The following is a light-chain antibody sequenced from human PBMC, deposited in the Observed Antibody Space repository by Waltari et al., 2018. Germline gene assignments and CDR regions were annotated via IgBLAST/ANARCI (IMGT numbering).Light chain of an antibody. CDR1: SRDVGGYNY. CDR2: DVI. CDR3: SSYISSSTPYV. V-gene: IGLV2-14*03. J-gene: IGLJ1*01. Sequence: QSALTQPASVSGSPGQSITISCTGTSRDVGGYNYVPLYQQHPGKAPKPLIYDVIYRPSGVSDRFSGSKSGNTASLIISGLQADDEADYYCSSYISSSTPYVFGTGTKVTVL.